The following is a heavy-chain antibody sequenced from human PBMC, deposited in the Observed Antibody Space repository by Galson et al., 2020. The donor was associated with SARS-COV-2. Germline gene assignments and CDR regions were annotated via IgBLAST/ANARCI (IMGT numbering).Heavy chain of an antibody. CDR2: IIPVFGTA. D-gene: IGHD1-26*01. CDR3: AGVGGGYWGGYFDD. J-gene: IGHJ4*02. Sequence: KISCKTSGGSLSNNGISWVRQAPGQGLQWMGGIIPVFGTANYAQEFQDRVKITADELTKTAYLTLSSLRYDDTAVYYCAGVGGGYWGGYFDDWGQGTLVTVSS. V-gene: IGHV1-69*01. CDR1: GGSLSNNG.